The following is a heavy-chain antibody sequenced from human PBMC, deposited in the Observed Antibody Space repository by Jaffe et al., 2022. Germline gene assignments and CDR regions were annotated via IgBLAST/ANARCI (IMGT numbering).Heavy chain of an antibody. D-gene: IGHD3-16*01. CDR1: GGSINNYY. CDR2: IYYSGST. V-gene: IGHV4-59*01. CDR3: ARGTRGGYWYFDL. Sequence: QVQLQESGPGLVKPSETLSLTCTVSGGSINNYYWSWIRQPPGKGLEWIGYIYYSGSTNYNPSLKSRVTISLDTSKNQFSLKLSSVTAADTAVYYCARGTRGGYWYFDLWGRGTLVTVSS. J-gene: IGHJ2*01.